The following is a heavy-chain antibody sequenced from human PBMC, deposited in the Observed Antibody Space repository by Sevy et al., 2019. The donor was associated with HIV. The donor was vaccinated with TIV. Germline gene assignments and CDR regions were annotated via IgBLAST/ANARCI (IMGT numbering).Heavy chain of an antibody. D-gene: IGHD6-13*01. Sequence: GGSLRLSCAASGFTFSGSAMHWVRQASGKGLEWVGRIRSKANSYATADAASVKGRFTISRDDSKNTAYLQMNSLKTEDTAVYYCTRHRHSSSWYYFDYWGQGTLVTVSS. V-gene: IGHV3-73*01. J-gene: IGHJ4*02. CDR2: IRSKANSYAT. CDR3: TRHRHSSSWYYFDY. CDR1: GFTFSGSA.